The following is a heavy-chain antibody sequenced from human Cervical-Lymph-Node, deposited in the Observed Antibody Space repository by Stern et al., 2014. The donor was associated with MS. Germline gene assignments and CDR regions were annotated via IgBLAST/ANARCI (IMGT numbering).Heavy chain of an antibody. CDR2: ISTNNGDT. J-gene: IGHJ6*02. Sequence: QVQLVQSGAEVKKPGASVKVSCTASGYIFTTYGMSWVRQAPGQGLEWMGWISTNNGDTSFAQKLQGRVAMTTDTSTSTAYMELRNLRSDDTAVYYCARDDYGTYYGLDVWGLGPPVTVPS. CDR3: ARDDYGTYYGLDV. V-gene: IGHV1-18*01. CDR1: GYIFTTYG. D-gene: IGHD4/OR15-4a*01.